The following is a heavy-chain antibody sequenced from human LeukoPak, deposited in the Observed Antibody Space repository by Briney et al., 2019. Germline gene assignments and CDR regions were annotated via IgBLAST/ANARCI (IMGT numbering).Heavy chain of an antibody. CDR1: GYTFTAKY. CDR3: ARDLVFIVGAMGY. D-gene: IGHD1-26*01. CDR2: INTNTGNP. V-gene: IGHV7-4-1*02. J-gene: IGHJ4*02. Sequence: ASVKVSCKASGYTFTAKYMHWVRQAPGQGLEWMGWINTNTGNPTYAQGFTGRFVFSLDTSVSTAYLQISSLKAEDTAVYYCARDLVFIVGAMGYWGQGTLVTVSS.